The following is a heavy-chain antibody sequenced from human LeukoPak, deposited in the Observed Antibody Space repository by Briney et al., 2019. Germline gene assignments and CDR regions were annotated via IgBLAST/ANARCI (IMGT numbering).Heavy chain of an antibody. Sequence: ESPKISCKGSGSSYTSYWMGWVRQMPGKGLEWMGIIYPGDSDTRYSPSFQGQVTISADKSISTAYLQWSSLKASDTTMSYSARHVKSPRYSSSQQKTNWFDPWSQVTLVTVSS. V-gene: IGHV5-51*01. CDR1: GSSYTSYW. J-gene: IGHJ5*02. CDR2: IYPGDSDT. CDR3: ARHVKSPRYSSSQQKTNWFDP. D-gene: IGHD6-13*01.